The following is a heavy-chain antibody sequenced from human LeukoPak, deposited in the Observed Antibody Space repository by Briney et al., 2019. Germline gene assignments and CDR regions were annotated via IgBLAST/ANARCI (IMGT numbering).Heavy chain of an antibody. Sequence: SETLSLTCAVYGGSFRNYYWSWIRQPPGKGLEWIGEINHSGSTKYNPSLKSRVTISVDRSKNQFSLKPSSVTAADTAVFYCARGPDFYDSSGYYPIWGQGTLVTVSS. J-gene: IGHJ4*02. V-gene: IGHV4-34*01. CDR1: GGSFRNYY. CDR2: INHSGST. D-gene: IGHD3-22*01. CDR3: ARGPDFYDSSGYYPI.